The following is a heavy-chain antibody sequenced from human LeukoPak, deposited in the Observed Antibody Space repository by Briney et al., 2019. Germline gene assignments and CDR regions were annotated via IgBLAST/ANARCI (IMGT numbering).Heavy chain of an antibody. CDR3: ARDRPSAVAGYNWFDP. CDR2: INPSGGGT. V-gene: IGHV1-46*01. Sequence: PRASVKVSCKASGYTFTSYYAHWVRQAPGQGLEWMGIINPSGGGTSYAQKFQGRVTMTRDMSTSTAYMELRSLRSDDTAVYYCARDRPSAVAGYNWFDPWGQGTLVTVSS. CDR1: GYTFTSYY. D-gene: IGHD6-19*01. J-gene: IGHJ5*02.